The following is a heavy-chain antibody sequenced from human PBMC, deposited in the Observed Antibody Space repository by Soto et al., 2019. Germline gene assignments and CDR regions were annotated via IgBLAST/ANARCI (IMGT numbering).Heavy chain of an antibody. Sequence: QVQLVESGGGLVRPGGSLRLSCAASGFTFSDFYIYWIRQTPGKGLAWISYISTSGSTVAYADAVRGRFIISRDNAKASLSLQMNSLRGEDMAVYYCARASTVTPPLSWYLDLWGRGTLLSV. CDR2: ISTSGSTV. D-gene: IGHD4-17*01. CDR1: GFTFSDFY. V-gene: IGHV3-11*01. CDR3: ARASTVTPPLSWYLDL. J-gene: IGHJ2*01.